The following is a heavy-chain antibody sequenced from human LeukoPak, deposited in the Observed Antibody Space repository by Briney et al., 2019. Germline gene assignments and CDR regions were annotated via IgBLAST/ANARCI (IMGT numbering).Heavy chain of an antibody. CDR1: GFTFSSYA. Sequence: PGGSLRLSCAASGFTFSSYAMSWVRQAPGKGLEWVSAISGSGGSTYYADSVKGRFTISRDNSKNTLYLQMNSLRAEDTAVYYCAKAVRELVVPAAMGYWGQGTLVTVSS. D-gene: IGHD2-2*01. CDR3: AKAVRELVVPAAMGY. CDR2: ISGSGGST. V-gene: IGHV3-23*01. J-gene: IGHJ4*02.